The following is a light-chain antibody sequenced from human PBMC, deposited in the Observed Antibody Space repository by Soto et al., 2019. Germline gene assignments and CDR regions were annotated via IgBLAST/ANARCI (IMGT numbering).Light chain of an antibody. V-gene: IGLV2-14*01. CDR3: SSYTSSSTYV. CDR1: SSDVGGYNY. CDR2: DLS. J-gene: IGLJ1*01. Sequence: QSALTQPASVSVSPGQSIAISCTGTSSDVGGYNYVSWYQQHPGKAPKLMVYDLSNRPSGVSHRFSGSKSGNTASLTISGLQAEDEADYYCSSYTSSSTYVFGTGTKLTVL.